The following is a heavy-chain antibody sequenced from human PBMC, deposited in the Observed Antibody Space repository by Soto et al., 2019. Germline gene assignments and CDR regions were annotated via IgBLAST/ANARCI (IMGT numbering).Heavy chain of an antibody. CDR3: AKEVVVVVAVTPVGVFEL. Sequence: EVQLVESGGGLVQPGRSLRLSCAASGFTFDDYAMHWVRQAPGKGLEWVSGISWNSGSIGYADSVKGRFTISRDNAKNSMYLQMNSVRAEDTALYYCAKEVVVVVAVTPVGVFELWGRGTLVTVSS. CDR2: ISWNSGSI. D-gene: IGHD2-15*01. CDR1: GFTFDDYA. J-gene: IGHJ2*01. V-gene: IGHV3-9*01.